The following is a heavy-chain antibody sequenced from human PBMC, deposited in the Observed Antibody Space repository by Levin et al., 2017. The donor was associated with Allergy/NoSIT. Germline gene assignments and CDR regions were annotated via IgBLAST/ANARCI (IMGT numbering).Heavy chain of an antibody. D-gene: IGHD4-17*01. CDR2: IVVGSGNT. CDR1: GFTFTSSA. Sequence: KISCKASGFTFTSSAVQWVRQARGQRLEWIGWIVVGSGNTNYAQKFQERVTITRDMSTSTAYMERSSLRSEDSAVYYCAADQGPGSGDSVNYYYYYYMDVWGKGTTVTVSS. V-gene: IGHV1-58*01. CDR3: AADQGPGSGDSVNYYYYYYMDV. J-gene: IGHJ6*03.